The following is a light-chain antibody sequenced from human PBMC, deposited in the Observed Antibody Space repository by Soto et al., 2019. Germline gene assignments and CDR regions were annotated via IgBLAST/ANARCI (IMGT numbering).Light chain of an antibody. CDR2: AAS. J-gene: IGKJ1*01. V-gene: IGKV1-12*01. CDR1: QGISGW. Sequence: DIRMTQSPSSVSASLGDRVTITCRASQGISGWLAWYQQKPGKAPRLLIYAASSLQSGVPSRFSGSGSGTDFTLTISNLQPEDFATYYCQQANSFPWTFGQGTNVEIK. CDR3: QQANSFPWT.